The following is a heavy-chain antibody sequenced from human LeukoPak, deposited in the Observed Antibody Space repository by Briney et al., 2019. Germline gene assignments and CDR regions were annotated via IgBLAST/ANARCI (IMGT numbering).Heavy chain of an antibody. CDR1: GCTFTSYG. CDR3: ARGRRYYDFWSGPVFDY. CDR2: ISAYNGNT. D-gene: IGHD3-3*01. V-gene: IGHV1-18*01. Sequence: ASVKVSCKASGCTFTSYGISWVRQAPGQGLEWMGWISAYNGNTNYAQKLQGRVTMTTDTSTSTAYMELRSLRSDDTAVYYCARGRRYYDFWSGPVFDYWGQGTLVTVSS. J-gene: IGHJ4*02.